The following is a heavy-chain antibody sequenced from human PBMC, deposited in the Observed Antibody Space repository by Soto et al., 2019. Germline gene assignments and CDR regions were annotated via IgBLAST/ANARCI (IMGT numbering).Heavy chain of an antibody. J-gene: IGHJ5*02. D-gene: IGHD2-15*01. CDR2: IWYDGNKK. CDR1: GFTFSTYG. V-gene: IGHV3-33*01. Sequence: ESGGGVVQPGRSLRLSCAASGFTFSTYGMHWVRQAPGKGLEWVAVIWYDGNKKYYGDSVKGRFSISRDNSKNTLYLQMNSLRVDDTAVYYCARDSLGYCSGGDCYSLGWFDPWGQGTLVTVSS. CDR3: ARDSLGYCSGGDCYSLGWFDP.